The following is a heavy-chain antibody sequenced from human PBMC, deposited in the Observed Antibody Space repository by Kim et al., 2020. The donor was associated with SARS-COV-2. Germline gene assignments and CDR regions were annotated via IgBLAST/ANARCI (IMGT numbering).Heavy chain of an antibody. CDR1: GYSFIGYY. CDR2: INPSSGAT. D-gene: IGHD2-21*01. V-gene: IGHV1-2*02. Sequence: ASVKVSCKASGYSFIGYYLHWLRQAPGQGLEWVGWINPSSGATKYAQKFQGRVTMTRDTSISTAYMELSSVESDDTAVYYCARDRGTYSDYWGQGTVVTVSS. CDR3: ARDRGTYSDY. J-gene: IGHJ4*02.